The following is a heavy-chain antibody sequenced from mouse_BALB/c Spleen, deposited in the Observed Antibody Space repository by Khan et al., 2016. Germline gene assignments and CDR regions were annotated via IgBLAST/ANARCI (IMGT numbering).Heavy chain of an antibody. J-gene: IGHJ2*01. CDR1: GYSFTSYT. Sequence: VQLQESGAELARPGASVKMSCKASGYSFTSYTMHWVKQRPGQGLEWLGFINPSSSYTNYNQNFKDKATLTADKSSSTAYMQLSSLTSEDSAVXFCARYSTTVVAPLDYWGQGTTLTVSS. CDR3: ARYSTTVVAPLDY. D-gene: IGHD1-1*01. V-gene: IGHV1-4*01. CDR2: INPSSSYT.